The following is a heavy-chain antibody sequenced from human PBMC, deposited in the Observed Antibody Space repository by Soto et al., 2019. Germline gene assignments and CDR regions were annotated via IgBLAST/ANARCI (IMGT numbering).Heavy chain of an antibody. Sequence: GGSLRLSCAASGFSFSNTWMHWVRQAPGKGLVWVSHVNSDGSNTNYADFVKGRFTVSRDNARNTVYLQMNSLRADDTAVYYCVRPLPSGRNYGLDVWGQGTTVTVSS. V-gene: IGHV3-74*01. CDR2: VNSDGSNT. D-gene: IGHD3-10*01. J-gene: IGHJ6*02. CDR1: GFSFSNTW. CDR3: VRPLPSGRNYGLDV.